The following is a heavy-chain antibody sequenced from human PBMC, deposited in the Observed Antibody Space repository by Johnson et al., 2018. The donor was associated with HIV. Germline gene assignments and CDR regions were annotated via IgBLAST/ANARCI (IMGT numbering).Heavy chain of an antibody. Sequence: VQLVESGGGVVQPGRSLRLSCAASGFTFSSYAMHWVRQAPGKGLEYVSAISSNGGSTYYANSVKGRFTIPRDNSKNTLYLQMGSLRAEDMAVYYCARERSGSYYVDAFDIWGQGTMVTVSS. J-gene: IGHJ3*02. D-gene: IGHD1-26*01. CDR3: ARERSGSYYVDAFDI. CDR1: GFTFSSYA. CDR2: ISSNGGST. V-gene: IGHV3-64*01.